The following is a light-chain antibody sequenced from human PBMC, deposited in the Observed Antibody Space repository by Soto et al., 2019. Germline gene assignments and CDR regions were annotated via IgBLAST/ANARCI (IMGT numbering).Light chain of an antibody. CDR3: QQFSSYPLT. J-gene: IGKJ4*01. V-gene: IGKV3-20*01. CDR2: AAS. CDR1: ASLSTNS. Sequence: EIVLTQSPGTLSLSPGERATLSCRASASLSTNSLAWYQQKPGQPPRLLIYAASTRHTDIPDRFTGSGSGTDFALTISRLEPEDFAVYYCQQFSSYPLTFGGGTKVEI.